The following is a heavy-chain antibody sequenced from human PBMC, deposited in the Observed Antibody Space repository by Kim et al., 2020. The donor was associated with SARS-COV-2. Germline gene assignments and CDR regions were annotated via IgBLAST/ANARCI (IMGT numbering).Heavy chain of an antibody. D-gene: IGHD1-7*01. CDR2: IYPGDSDT. J-gene: IGHJ3*02. Sequence: GESLKISCKGSGYSFTSYWIGWVRQMPGKGLEWMGIIYPGDSDTRYSPSFQGQVTISADKSISTAYLQWSSLKASDTAMYYCARSHYNWNYGDAFDIWGQGTMVTVSS. CDR1: GYSFTSYW. V-gene: IGHV5-51*01. CDR3: ARSHYNWNYGDAFDI.